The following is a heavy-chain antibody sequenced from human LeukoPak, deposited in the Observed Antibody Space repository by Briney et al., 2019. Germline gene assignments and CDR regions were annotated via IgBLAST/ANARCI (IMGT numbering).Heavy chain of an antibody. J-gene: IGHJ4*02. CDR2: IIPIFGTA. V-gene: IGHV1-69*05. D-gene: IGHD6-25*01. Sequence: ASVKVSCKASGGSFSNQAITWVRQAPGQGLEWMGGIIPIFGTANCAQKFQGRVTITTDESTSTAYMELSSLRSEDTAVYYCARDPAAGYFDYWGQGTLVTVSS. CDR1: GGSFSNQA. CDR3: ARDPAAGYFDY.